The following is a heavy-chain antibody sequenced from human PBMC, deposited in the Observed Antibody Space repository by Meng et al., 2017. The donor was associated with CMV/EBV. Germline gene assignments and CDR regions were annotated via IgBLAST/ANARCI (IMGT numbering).Heavy chain of an antibody. Sequence: ETLSLTCTVSGGSISSSSYYWGWIRQPPGKGLEWIGSIYYSGSTYYNPSLKSRVTISVDTSKNQFSLKLSSVTAADTAVYYCARESLKNIVVVPAASGAFDIWGQGTMVTVSS. V-gene: IGHV4-39*07. CDR1: GGSISSSSYY. CDR3: ARESLKNIVVVPAASGAFDI. CDR2: IYYSGST. D-gene: IGHD2-2*01. J-gene: IGHJ3*02.